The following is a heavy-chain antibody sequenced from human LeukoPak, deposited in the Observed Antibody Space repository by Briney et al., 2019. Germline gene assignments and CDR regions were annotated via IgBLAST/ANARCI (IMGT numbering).Heavy chain of an antibody. Sequence: SETLSLTCAVYGGSFSGYYWSWIRQPPGKGLEWIGEINHSGSTNYNPSLKSRVTISVDTSKNQFSLKLSSVTAADTAVYYCASRTQYYYDSSGANWFDRWGQGTLVTVSS. J-gene: IGHJ5*02. V-gene: IGHV4-34*01. CDR2: INHSGST. CDR3: ASRTQYYYDSSGANWFDR. D-gene: IGHD3-22*01. CDR1: GGSFSGYY.